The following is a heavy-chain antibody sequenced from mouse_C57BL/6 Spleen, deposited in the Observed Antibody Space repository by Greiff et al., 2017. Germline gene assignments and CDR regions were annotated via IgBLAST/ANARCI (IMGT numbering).Heavy chain of an antibody. J-gene: IGHJ3*01. CDR3: AREWGSSSAWFEY. Sequence: VQLQQSGPELVKPGASVKISCKASGYTFTDYYMHWVKQSPGKSLEWIGDINPNNGGTSYNQQFKGQATLTVDKSSSTAYMELRSLTCGDAAVEYCAREWGSSSAWFEYWGQGTLVTVSA. D-gene: IGHD1-1*01. CDR2: INPNNGGT. CDR1: GYTFTDYY. V-gene: IGHV1-26*01.